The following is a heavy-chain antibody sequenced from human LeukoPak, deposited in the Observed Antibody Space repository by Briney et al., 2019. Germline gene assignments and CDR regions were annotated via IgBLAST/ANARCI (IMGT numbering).Heavy chain of an antibody. CDR2: INPNSGGT. D-gene: IGHD3-3*01. Sequence: ASVKVSCKASGYTFTGYYMHSPRQPPGHGPEWMGWINPNSGGTNYAQKFQGRVTMTRDTSISTAYMELSSLRFDDTAVYYCARSLLEWSFDYYYYMDVWGKGTTVTVSS. J-gene: IGHJ6*03. CDR1: GYTFTGYY. V-gene: IGHV1-2*02. CDR3: ARSLLEWSFDYYYYMDV.